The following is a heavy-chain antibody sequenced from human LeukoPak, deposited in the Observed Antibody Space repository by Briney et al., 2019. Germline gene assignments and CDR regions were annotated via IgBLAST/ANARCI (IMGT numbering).Heavy chain of an antibody. CDR3: AREADSSGYYYFFDY. D-gene: IGHD3-22*01. Sequence: GGSLRLSCAASGFTFSKYGMHRVRQAPGEGLEWVTFIRYDGINKYYADSLKGRFTISRDNSKNTLYLQMNSLRAEDTAVYYCAREADSSGYYYFFDYWGQGTLVTVSS. CDR1: GFTFSKYG. V-gene: IGHV3-30*02. CDR2: IRYDGINK. J-gene: IGHJ4*02.